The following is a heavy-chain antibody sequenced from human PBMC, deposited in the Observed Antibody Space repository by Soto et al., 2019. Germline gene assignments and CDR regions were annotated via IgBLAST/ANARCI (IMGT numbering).Heavy chain of an antibody. J-gene: IGHJ4*02. CDR2: ISGSGGSI. Sequence: PGGSLRLSCAASGFSFSNYAMSWVRQAPGKGLEWVSGISGSGGSIYYADSVKGRFTISRDNSKNTLYLQMNSLRAEDTAVYYCAKARSPPEPAPNDYWGQGTLVTVSS. CDR1: GFSFSNYA. CDR3: AKARSPPEPAPNDY. V-gene: IGHV3-23*01. D-gene: IGHD2-2*01.